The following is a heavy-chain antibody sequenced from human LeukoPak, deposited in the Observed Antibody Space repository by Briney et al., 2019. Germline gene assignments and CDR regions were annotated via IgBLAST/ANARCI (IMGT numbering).Heavy chain of an antibody. CDR3: ARGGYSYGFEAFDI. CDR1: GGSIRSYY. CDR2: IFYSGST. J-gene: IGHJ3*02. V-gene: IGHV4-59*01. Sequence: SETLSLTCTVSGGSIRSYYWNWIRQPPGKGLEWIGYIFYSGSTGYNSSLRSRVTISVDTSKNQFSLKLSSVTAADTAVYYCARGGYSYGFEAFDIWGQGTMVTVSS. D-gene: IGHD5-18*01.